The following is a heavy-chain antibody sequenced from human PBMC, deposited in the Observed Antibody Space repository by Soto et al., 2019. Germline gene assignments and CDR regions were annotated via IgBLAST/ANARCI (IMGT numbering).Heavy chain of an antibody. CDR2: MNPDSGNT. CDR3: ARGSYHYYYDSSGYYALDAFDI. V-gene: IGHV1-8*02. J-gene: IGHJ3*02. CDR1: GYTFTSYA. Sequence: GASVKVSCKASGYTFTSYAMHWVRQAPGQRLEWLGWMNPDSGNTGYAQKFQGRVTMTRNTSISTAYMELSSLRSEDTAVYYCARGSYHYYYDSSGYYALDAFDIWGQGTMVTVSS. D-gene: IGHD3-22*01.